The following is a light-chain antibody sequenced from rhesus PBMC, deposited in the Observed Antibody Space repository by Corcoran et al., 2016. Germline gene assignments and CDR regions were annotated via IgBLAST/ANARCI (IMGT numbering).Light chain of an antibody. Sequence: EIVMTQSPATLSLSPGETATLSCRASESVGSHLAWFLQKPGQGPNRRVQSAYFRATGIPDRYSCSGSRTKFPLTISSLGPEDVGIYHGQQYNGLLTFGGGTKVEL. CDR3: QQYNGLLT. J-gene: IGKJ4*01. CDR1: ESVGSH. V-gene: IGKV3-40*03. CDR2: SAY.